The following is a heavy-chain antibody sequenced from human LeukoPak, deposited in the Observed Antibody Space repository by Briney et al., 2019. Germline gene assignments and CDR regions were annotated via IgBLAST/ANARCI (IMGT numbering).Heavy chain of an antibody. CDR3: ARESQCRSTSCYPTWFDP. J-gene: IGHJ5*02. D-gene: IGHD2-2*01. CDR2: IYYSGST. Sequence: SETLSLTCTVSGGSISSYYWSWIRQPPGKGPEWIGYIYYSGSTSYNPSLRSRVTISVDTSKNEFSLKLNSVTAADTAVYYCARESQCRSTSCYPTWFDPWGQGTLVTVSS. CDR1: GGSISSYY. V-gene: IGHV4-59*01.